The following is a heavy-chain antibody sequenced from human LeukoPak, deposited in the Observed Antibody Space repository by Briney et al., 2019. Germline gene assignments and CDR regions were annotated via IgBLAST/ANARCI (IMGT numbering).Heavy chain of an antibody. CDR3: ARAGGSYQVFDY. CDR2: FSGSGGNT. V-gene: IGHV3-23*01. Sequence: GGSLRLSCAASGFTFSTYAMSWVRQAPGKGLEWVSAFSGSGGNTYYADSVKGRFTISRDNSKNTLYLQMNSLRAEDTAVYYCARAGGSYQVFDYWGQGTLVTVSS. J-gene: IGHJ4*02. D-gene: IGHD1-26*01. CDR1: GFTFSTYA.